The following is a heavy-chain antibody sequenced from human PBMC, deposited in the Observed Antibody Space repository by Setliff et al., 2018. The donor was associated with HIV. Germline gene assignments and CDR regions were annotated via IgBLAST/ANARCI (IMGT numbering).Heavy chain of an antibody. CDR1: GGSISSYY. D-gene: IGHD1-1*01. CDR3: ARAREGWKPFAFDY. V-gene: IGHV4-59*01. CDR2: IYYSGST. Sequence: SSETLSLTCTVSGGSISSYYWSWIRQPPGKGLEWIGYIYYSGSTNYNPSLKSRVTISVDTSKNQFSLKLSSVTAADTAVYYCARAREGWKPFAFDYWGQGTLVTVSS. J-gene: IGHJ4*02.